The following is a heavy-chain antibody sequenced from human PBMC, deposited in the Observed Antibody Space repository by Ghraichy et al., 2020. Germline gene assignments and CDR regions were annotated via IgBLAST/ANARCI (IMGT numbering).Heavy chain of an antibody. V-gene: IGHV3-9*01. J-gene: IGHJ4*02. CDR3: AKDYYFDY. CDR1: GFTFDDYA. Sequence: GGSLRLSCAASGFTFDDYAMHWVRQAPGKGLEWVSGISWNSGSIGYADSVKGRFTISRDNAKNSLYLQMNSLRAEDTALYYCAKDYYFDYWGQGTLVTVSS. CDR2: ISWNSGSI.